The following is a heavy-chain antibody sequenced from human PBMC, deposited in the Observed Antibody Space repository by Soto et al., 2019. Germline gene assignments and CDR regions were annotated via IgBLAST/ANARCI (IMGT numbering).Heavy chain of an antibody. CDR1: VGSISSGGYY. J-gene: IGHJ4*02. CDR3: ARGPGTMAKIDY. V-gene: IGHV4-31*03. Sequence: SETLSLTCTVSVGSISSGGYYWSWIRQHPGKGLEWIGYIDYSGSTYYNPSLKSRVTISVDTSKNQFSLKLSSVTAADTAVYYCARGPGTMAKIDYWGQGTLVT. D-gene: IGHD3-10*01. CDR2: IDYSGST.